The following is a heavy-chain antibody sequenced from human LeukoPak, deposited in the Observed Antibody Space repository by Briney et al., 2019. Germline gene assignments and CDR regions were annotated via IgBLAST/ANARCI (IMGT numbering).Heavy chain of an antibody. J-gene: IGHJ4*02. CDR3: ARGENCGGDCYPPYFDY. D-gene: IGHD2-21*01. CDR1: GGSITGYY. V-gene: IGHV4-59*01. Sequence: SETLSLTCTVSGGSITGYYWSWIRQPPGKGLEWIGYIYYSGSTNYNPSLKSRVTISVDTSKNQFSLKLSSVTAADTAVYYCARGENCGGDCYPPYFDYWGQGTLVTVSS. CDR2: IYYSGST.